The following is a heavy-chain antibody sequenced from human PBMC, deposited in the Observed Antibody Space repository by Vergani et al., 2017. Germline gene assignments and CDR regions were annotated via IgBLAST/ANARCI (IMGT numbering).Heavy chain of an antibody. CDR3: AKDIQLWSHTFDY. Sequence: EVKLVESGGGLVQPGRSLRLSCAASGFTFDDYAMHWVRQAPGKGLEWVSGISWNSGSIGYADSVKGRFTISRDNAKNSLYLQMNSLRAEDTALYYCAKDIQLWSHTFDYWGQGTLVTVSS. J-gene: IGHJ4*02. CDR1: GFTFDDYA. D-gene: IGHD5-18*01. CDR2: ISWNSGSI. V-gene: IGHV3-9*01.